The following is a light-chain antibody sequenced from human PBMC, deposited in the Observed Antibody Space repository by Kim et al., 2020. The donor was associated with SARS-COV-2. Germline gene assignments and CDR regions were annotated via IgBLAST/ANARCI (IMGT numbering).Light chain of an antibody. Sequence: SASVEDRVTISCRASQGISSYLAWYQQKPGEAPKLLIYASSTLQSGVPSRFSGSGSGTEFTLTISSLQPEDFATYYCQQLNSYPTFGPGTKVDIK. CDR3: QQLNSYPT. CDR1: QGISSY. J-gene: IGKJ3*01. V-gene: IGKV1-9*01. CDR2: ASS.